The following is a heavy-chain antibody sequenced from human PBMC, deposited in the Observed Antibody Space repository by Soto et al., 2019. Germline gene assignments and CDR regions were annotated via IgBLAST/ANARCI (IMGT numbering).Heavy chain of an antibody. D-gene: IGHD1-20*01. V-gene: IGHV3-30*04. J-gene: IGHJ4*02. CDR3: AKDLVTGSSYYFDY. CDR2: ISYDGSNK. Sequence: GGSLRLSCAASGFPFSSYAVHWVRLAPGKGLEWVAVISYDGSNKYYADSVKGRFTISRDNSKNTLYLQMNSLRAEDTAVYYCAKDLVTGSSYYFDYWGQGTLVTVSS. CDR1: GFPFSSYA.